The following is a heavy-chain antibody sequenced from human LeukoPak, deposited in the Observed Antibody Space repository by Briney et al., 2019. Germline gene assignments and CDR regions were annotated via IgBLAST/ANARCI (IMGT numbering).Heavy chain of an antibody. CDR3: ARDVRGSVTSYFYYHMDV. J-gene: IGHJ6*03. CDR1: GFTFSSYW. CDR2: IKQDGSEK. D-gene: IGHD5-18*01. V-gene: IGHV3-7*01. Sequence: PGGSLRLSCVASGFTFSSYWMSWVRQAPGKGLEWVANIKQDGSEKYSVDSVKGRFTISRDNAKNSLYLQMNSLRTEDTAVYYCARDVRGSVTSYFYYHMDVWGKGTTVTVSS.